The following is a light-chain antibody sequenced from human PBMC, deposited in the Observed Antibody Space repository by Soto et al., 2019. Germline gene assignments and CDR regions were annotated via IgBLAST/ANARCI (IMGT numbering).Light chain of an antibody. V-gene: IGKV3-15*01. CDR2: GAS. J-gene: IGKJ5*01. CDR3: QQYNTWHPIT. CDR1: QSVSSN. Sequence: ELVLTQSPATLAVSPGERAPLSCRASQSVSSNLAWYQQKPGQAPRLLIYGASIRATGIPARFSGSGSWTEFTLTISSLQYEDFAVYYCQQYNTWHPITFGQGTRLEIK.